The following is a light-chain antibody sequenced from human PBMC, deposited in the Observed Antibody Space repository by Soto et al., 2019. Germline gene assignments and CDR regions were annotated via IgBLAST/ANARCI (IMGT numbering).Light chain of an antibody. CDR2: DAS. J-gene: IGKJ2*01. CDR3: QQGSNWPPT. CDR1: QSVSRY. Sequence: EIVLTQSPATLSLSPGERATVSCRASQSVSRYLAWYQHRPGQAPRLLIFDASKRATGIPARFSGSGSGTDFTLTISGLEPEDFAVYYCQQGSNWPPTFGQGTKLEIK. V-gene: IGKV3-11*01.